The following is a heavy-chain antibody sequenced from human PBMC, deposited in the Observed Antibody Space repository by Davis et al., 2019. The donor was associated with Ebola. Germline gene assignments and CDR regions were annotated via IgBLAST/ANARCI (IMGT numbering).Heavy chain of an antibody. CDR2: IIPIFGTA. CDR3: ARDADSSGCHDY. D-gene: IGHD6-19*01. CDR1: GGTFSSYD. V-gene: IGHV1-69*06. J-gene: IGHJ4*02. Sequence: AASVKVSCKASGGTFSSYDISWVRQAPGQGLEWMGGIIPIFGTANYAQKFQGRVTITADKSTSTAYMELSSLRSEDTAVYYCARDADSSGCHDYWGQGTLVTVSS.